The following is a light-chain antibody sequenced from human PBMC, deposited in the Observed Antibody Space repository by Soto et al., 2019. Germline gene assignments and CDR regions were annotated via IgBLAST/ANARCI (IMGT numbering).Light chain of an antibody. CDR3: QQYDNLPIT. CDR2: DAS. V-gene: IGKV1-33*01. J-gene: IGKJ5*01. CDR1: HDITNY. Sequence: DIQMTQSPSTLSASVGDRVTFTLQASHDITNYLNWYQQKPGKAPELLIYDASNLKTGVPSRFSGSGSGTDFTFTISSLQPEDFATYYCQQYDNLPITFGQGTRLEI.